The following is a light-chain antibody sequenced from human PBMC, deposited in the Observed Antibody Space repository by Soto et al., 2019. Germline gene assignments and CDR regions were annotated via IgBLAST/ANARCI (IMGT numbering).Light chain of an antibody. J-gene: IGKJ5*01. CDR3: QQRNVWPPIT. Sequence: VLTQSPATLSLSPGERATLSCRASQSIHTSLAWYQQESGKPPRLVIYDSTLRANGVPDRFGGSRSGTEFTLTINSLEPADFAVYYCQQRNVWPPITFGQGTRLEI. V-gene: IGKV3-11*01. CDR1: QSIHTS. CDR2: DST.